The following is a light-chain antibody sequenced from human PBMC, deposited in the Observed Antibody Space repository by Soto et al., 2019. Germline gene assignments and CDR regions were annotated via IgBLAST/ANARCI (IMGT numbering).Light chain of an antibody. Sequence: EIVLTQSPATLSLSPGEGDTLSCRASPSVSSDLAWNQQKPGQAPRLLIYDASNRATGIPARFTGSGSGTHFTLTNSSLEPEDFAGYYVQHRSNWPFTFGHGPKVDIK. V-gene: IGKV3-11*01. CDR1: PSVSSD. CDR3: QHRSNWPFT. J-gene: IGKJ3*01. CDR2: DAS.